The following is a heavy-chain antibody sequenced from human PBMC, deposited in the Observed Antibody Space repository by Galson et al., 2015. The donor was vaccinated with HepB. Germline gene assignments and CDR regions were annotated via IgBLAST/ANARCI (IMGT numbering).Heavy chain of an antibody. CDR2: IKQDGSEK. J-gene: IGHJ6*02. V-gene: IGHV3-7*03. Sequence: SLRLSCAASGFTFSSYWMSWVRQAPGKGLEWVANIKQDGSEKYYVDSVKGRFTISRDNAKNSLYLQMNSLRAEDTAVYYCARVGPTAMADGWLDYYYGMDVWGQGTTVTVSS. D-gene: IGHD5-18*01. CDR1: GFTFSSYW. CDR3: ARVGPTAMADGWLDYYYGMDV.